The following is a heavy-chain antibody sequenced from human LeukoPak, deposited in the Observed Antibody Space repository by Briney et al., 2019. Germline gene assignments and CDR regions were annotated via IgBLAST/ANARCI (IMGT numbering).Heavy chain of an antibody. D-gene: IGHD3-16*01. CDR1: RITFSSNW. CDR3: MPGGSDSDY. CDR2: INQDGSAK. Sequence: GGSLRLSCALSRITFSSNWMNWVRQAPGRGLEWVANINQDGSAKSYVDSVRGRFTISRDNARNSVYLQMDSLRAEDTALYYCMPGGSDSDYWGQGTLVTVSS. J-gene: IGHJ4*02. V-gene: IGHV3-7*01.